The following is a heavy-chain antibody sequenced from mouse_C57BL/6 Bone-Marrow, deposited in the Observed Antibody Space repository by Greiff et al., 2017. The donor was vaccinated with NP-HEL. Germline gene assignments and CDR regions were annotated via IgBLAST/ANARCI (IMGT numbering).Heavy chain of an antibody. CDR2: ISSGSSTI. V-gene: IGHV5-17*01. D-gene: IGHD2-2*01. CDR1: GFTFSDYG. Sequence: EVQLQESGGGLVKPGGSLKLSCAASGFTFSDYGMHWVRQAPEKGLEWVAYISSGSSTIYYADTVKGRFTITRDKAKNTLSLHMTSLRSEDTARYYCARAWLPFAYWGQGTLVTVSA. J-gene: IGHJ3*01. CDR3: ARAWLPFAY.